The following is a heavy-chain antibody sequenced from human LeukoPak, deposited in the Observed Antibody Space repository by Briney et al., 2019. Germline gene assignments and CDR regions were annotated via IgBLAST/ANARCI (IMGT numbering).Heavy chain of an antibody. CDR2: LYYSGKT. D-gene: IGHD4-17*01. J-gene: IGHJ4*02. V-gene: IGHV4-39*07. Sequence: SETLSLTCTVSGGSISSSSYYWGWIRQPPGKGLEWIGTLYYSGKTYYNPSLKSRVTISIDTSKNQFSLKLSSVTAADTAVYYCARSPYAGDYEQGFDYWGQGTLVTVSS. CDR3: ARSPYAGDYEQGFDY. CDR1: GGSISSSSYY.